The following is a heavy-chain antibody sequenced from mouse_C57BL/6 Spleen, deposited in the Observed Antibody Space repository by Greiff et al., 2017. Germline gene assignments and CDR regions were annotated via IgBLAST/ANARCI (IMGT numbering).Heavy chain of an antibody. Sequence: VQLQQSGAELMKPGASVKISCKATGYTFTGYWIEWVKQRPGHGLEWIGEILPGSGSTNYNEKFKGKATITAETASTTAYMQLSSLTTEDSAIYYCARGGTRDAMDYWGQGTSVTVSS. CDR3: ARGGTRDAMDY. J-gene: IGHJ4*01. D-gene: IGHD3-3*01. V-gene: IGHV1-9*01. CDR1: GYTFTGYW. CDR2: ILPGSGST.